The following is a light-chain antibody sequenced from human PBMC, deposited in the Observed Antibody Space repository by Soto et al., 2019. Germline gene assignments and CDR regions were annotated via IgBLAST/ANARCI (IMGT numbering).Light chain of an antibody. CDR2: DVS. CDR3: QQYDNYDIT. CDR1: QDINKF. V-gene: IGKV1-33*01. Sequence: DILMTQSPSSLSASVGDTVTITCQASQDINKFLNWYQQKPGKAPKLLIYDVSNLETGVPSRFSGSGSETHFTLTINSLQPEDIATYYCQQYDNYDITFGQGTRLDIK. J-gene: IGKJ5*01.